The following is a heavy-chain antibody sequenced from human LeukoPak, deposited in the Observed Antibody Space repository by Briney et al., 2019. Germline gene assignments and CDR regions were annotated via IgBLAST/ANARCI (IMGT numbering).Heavy chain of an antibody. D-gene: IGHD2-15*01. CDR3: AKLPSPGWAFDI. CDR1: GFTFSSYA. CDR2: ISGSGGST. J-gene: IGHJ3*02. Sequence: GGSLRLSCAASGFTFSSYAMSWVRQAPGKGLEWVSAISGSGGSTYYADSVKGRFTISRDNFTNTLYLQMNSLRAEDTAVYYCAKLPSPGWAFDIWGQGTMVAVSS. V-gene: IGHV3-23*01.